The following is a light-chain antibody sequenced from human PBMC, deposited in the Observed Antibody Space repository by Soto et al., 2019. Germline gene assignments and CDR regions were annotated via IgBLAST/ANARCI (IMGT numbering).Light chain of an antibody. CDR2: GSS. CDR1: SSNIGAGYD. J-gene: IGLJ1*01. CDR3: QSYDSSLSQNV. V-gene: IGLV1-40*01. Sequence: QSVLTQPPSVSGAPGQRVTISCTGSSSNIGAGYDVHWYQQLPGTAPKLLIYGSSNRPSGVPDRFSGSKSGTSASLAITGLQAEDEADYYCQSYDSSLSQNVFGTGTKLTVL.